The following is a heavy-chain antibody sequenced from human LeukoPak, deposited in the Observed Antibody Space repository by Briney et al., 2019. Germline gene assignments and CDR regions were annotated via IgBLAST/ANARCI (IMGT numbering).Heavy chain of an antibody. CDR2: MNPSGGST. CDR3: AREPYGDYVGPGDY. CDR1: GYKFTNYY. D-gene: IGHD4-17*01. Sequence: VASVKVPCKASGYKFTNYYIHWVRQAPGQGLEWMGIMNPSGGSTNYAQKFQGRVTMTRDTSTSTVYMELSSLRSDDTAVYFCAREPYGDYVGPGDYWGQGTLVTVSS. J-gene: IGHJ4*02. V-gene: IGHV1-46*01.